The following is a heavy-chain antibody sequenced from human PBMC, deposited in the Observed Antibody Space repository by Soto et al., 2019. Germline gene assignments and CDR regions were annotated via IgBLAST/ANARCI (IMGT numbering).Heavy chain of an antibody. CDR1: GFTFSSYA. J-gene: IGHJ4*02. CDR2: ISHDGRTQ. V-gene: IGHV3-30*04. Sequence: GGSLRLSCAASGFTFSSYAMHWVRQAPGKGLEWVAVISHDGRTQYYADSVKGRFTISRDNSKNTLYLQMNSLTAEDTAVYYCAGHTGWSFDYWGQGTLVTVSS. D-gene: IGHD5-18*01. CDR3: AGHTGWSFDY.